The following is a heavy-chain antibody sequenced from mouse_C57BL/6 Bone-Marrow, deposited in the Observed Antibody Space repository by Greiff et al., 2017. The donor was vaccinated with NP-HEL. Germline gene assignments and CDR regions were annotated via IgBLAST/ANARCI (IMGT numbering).Heavy chain of an antibody. D-gene: IGHD2-4*01. CDR3: ARDDYDYDAWYFDV. Sequence: ESVRGLVKPSQSLSLTCAATGYCITSGYLWNWIRQFPGNKQEWMGYISYCGSTHYNPSLKNRISFTRDTSKNQIFLKLNSVTTEDTATYYCARDDYDYDAWYFDVWGTGTTVTVSS. V-gene: IGHV3-6*01. CDR1: GYCITSGYL. CDR2: ISYCGST. J-gene: IGHJ1*03.